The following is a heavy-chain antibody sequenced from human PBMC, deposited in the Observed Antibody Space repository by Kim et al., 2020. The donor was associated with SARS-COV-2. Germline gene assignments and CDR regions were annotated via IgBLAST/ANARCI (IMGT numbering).Heavy chain of an antibody. CDR3: ARGLAAAGFDAFDI. D-gene: IGHD6-13*01. J-gene: IGHJ3*02. V-gene: IGHV3-30*01. Sequence: ANSVKGRFTISRDNSKTPLYLQMNSLRAEDTAVYYCARGLAAAGFDAFDIWGQGTMVTVSS.